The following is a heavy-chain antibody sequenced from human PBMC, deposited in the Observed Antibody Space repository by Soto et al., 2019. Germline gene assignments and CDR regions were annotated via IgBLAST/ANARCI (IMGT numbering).Heavy chain of an antibody. CDR3: AKGPAIVLVPAAMNYDYGMDV. D-gene: IGHD2-2*01. CDR2: ISYDGSNK. Sequence: QVQLVESGGGVVQPGRSLRLSCAASGFTFSSYGMHWVRQAPGKGLEWVAVISYDGSNKYYADSVKGRFTISRDNSKNXLXQXXNSLRAEDTSVYYCAKGPAIVLVPAAMNYDYGMDVWAHGTTVTVSS. CDR1: GFTFSSYG. V-gene: IGHV3-30*18. J-gene: IGHJ6*02.